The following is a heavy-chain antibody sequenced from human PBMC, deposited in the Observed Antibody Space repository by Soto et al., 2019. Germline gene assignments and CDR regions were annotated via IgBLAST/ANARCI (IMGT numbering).Heavy chain of an antibody. D-gene: IGHD3-22*01. Sequence: SVQVSRKASGGTFSSYTISWVRQAPGQGLEWMGRIIPILGIANYAQKFQGRVTITADKSTSTAYMELSSLRSEDTAVYYCARGLMISDPNWFDPWGQGTLVTVSS. J-gene: IGHJ5*02. V-gene: IGHV1-69*02. CDR3: ARGLMISDPNWFDP. CDR2: IIPILGIA. CDR1: GGTFSSYT.